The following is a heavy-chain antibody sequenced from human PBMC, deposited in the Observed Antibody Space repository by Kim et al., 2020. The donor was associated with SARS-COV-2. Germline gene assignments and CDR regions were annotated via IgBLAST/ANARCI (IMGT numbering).Heavy chain of an antibody. CDR3: AKSNSGYYAYLDS. J-gene: IGHJ4*02. D-gene: IGHD3-22*01. V-gene: IGHV3-23*01. CDR1: GFTFSTYG. Sequence: GGSLRLSCAAYGFTFSTYGMSWVRQAPGKGLEWVSLLSGSGGTTYYSDSVKGRCTISRANSKNTLYLQLNSLRAEDTAESYCAKSNSGYYAYLDSWGQG. CDR2: LSGSGGTT.